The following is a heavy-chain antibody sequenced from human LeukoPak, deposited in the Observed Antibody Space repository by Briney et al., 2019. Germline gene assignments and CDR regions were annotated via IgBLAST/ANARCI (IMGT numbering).Heavy chain of an antibody. CDR2: TYYSGST. V-gene: IGHV4-31*03. CDR3: ANSVRGRIAVAGPLVPYYFDY. D-gene: IGHD6-19*01. J-gene: IGHJ4*02. Sequence: SQTLSLTCTVSGRSISSGGYYWSWIRQYPGKGLEWTGSTYYSGSTYYNPSLKRRVTISLDTSKNQFALRMRSVTAAETAVYYCANSVRGRIAVAGPLVPYYFDYWGQGTLVSVSS. CDR1: GRSISSGGYY.